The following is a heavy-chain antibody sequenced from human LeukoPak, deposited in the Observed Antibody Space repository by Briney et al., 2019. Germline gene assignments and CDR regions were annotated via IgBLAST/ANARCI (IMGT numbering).Heavy chain of an antibody. Sequence: PGGSLRLSCAASGFTVSSNYMSWVRQAPGQGLEWVSVIYSGGSTYYADSVKGRFTISRDNSKNTLYLQMNSLRAEDTAVYYCARGRDGYNPYFDYWGQGTLVTVSS. CDR1: GFTVSSNY. D-gene: IGHD5-24*01. CDR3: ARGRDGYNPYFDY. V-gene: IGHV3-66*01. J-gene: IGHJ4*02. CDR2: IYSGGST.